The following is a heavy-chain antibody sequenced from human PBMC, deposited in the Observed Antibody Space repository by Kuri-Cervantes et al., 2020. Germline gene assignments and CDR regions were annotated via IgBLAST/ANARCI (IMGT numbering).Heavy chain of an antibody. CDR1: GLTFSNYA. J-gene: IGHJ4*02. CDR3: AKRPGTDNSFEY. CDR2: ISYDGSKK. D-gene: IGHD3-10*01. V-gene: IGHV3-30-3*02. Sequence: GESLKISCAASGLTFSNYAMHWVRQAPGRGLEWVALISYDGSKKFYADSVKGRFTISRDNSKNTLYLQMNSLRAEDTAVYYCAKRPGTDNSFEYWGQGTLVTVSS.